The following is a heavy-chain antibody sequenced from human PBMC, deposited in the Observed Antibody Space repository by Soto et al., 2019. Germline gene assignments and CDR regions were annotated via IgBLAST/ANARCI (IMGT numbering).Heavy chain of an antibody. Sequence: SETLFLTCTVSRDSINSYNLACIVHASVMGLGWIGYFLFGWGTSYNPFLKSRVAISADTSMKQFSLRLSSVTAADTAVYYCVRQGIGVLHGLVDVWGQGTTVT. V-gene: IGHV4-59*08. CDR3: VRQGIGVLHGLVDV. CDR1: RDSINSYN. J-gene: IGHJ6*02. D-gene: IGHD3-10*01. CDR2: FLFGWGT.